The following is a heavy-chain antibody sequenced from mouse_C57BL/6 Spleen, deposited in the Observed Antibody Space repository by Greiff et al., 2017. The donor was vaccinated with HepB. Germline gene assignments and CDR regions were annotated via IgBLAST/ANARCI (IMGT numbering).Heavy chain of an antibody. J-gene: IGHJ2*01. CDR3: AIYDGYYNYFDY. CDR2: IYPGSGST. D-gene: IGHD2-3*01. CDR1: GYTFTSYW. Sequence: QVQLQQSGAELVKPGASVKMSCKASGYTFTSYWITWVKQRPGQGLEWIGDIYPGSGSTNYNEKFKSKATLTVDTSSSTAYMQLSSLTSEDSAVYYCAIYDGYYNYFDYWGQGTTLTVSS. V-gene: IGHV1-55*01.